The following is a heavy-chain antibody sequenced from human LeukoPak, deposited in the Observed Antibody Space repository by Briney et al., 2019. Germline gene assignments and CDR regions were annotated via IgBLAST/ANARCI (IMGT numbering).Heavy chain of an antibody. J-gene: IGHJ4*02. CDR3: ARVVYYGSGSYYNGRYFDY. Sequence: SETLSLTCTVSGGSISSGDYYWSWIRQPPGKGLEWIGYIYYSGSTYYNPSLKSRVTISVDTSKNQFSLKLSSVTAADTAVYYCARVVYYGSGSYYNGRYFDYWGQGTLVTVSS. D-gene: IGHD3-10*01. CDR2: IYYSGST. V-gene: IGHV4-30-4*08. CDR1: GGSISSGDYY.